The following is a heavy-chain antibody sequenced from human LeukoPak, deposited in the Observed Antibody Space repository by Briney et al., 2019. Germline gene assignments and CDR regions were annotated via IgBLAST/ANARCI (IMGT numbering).Heavy chain of an antibody. D-gene: IGHD3-10*01. V-gene: IGHV4-34*01. Sequence: PSETLSLTCAVYGGSFSGYYWSWIRQPPGKGLEWIGEINHSGSTNYNPSLKSRVTISVDTSKNQFSLKLSSVTAADTAVYYCARGMVRGVIGYWGQGTLVTVSS. CDR3: ARGMVRGVIGY. CDR2: INHSGST. J-gene: IGHJ4*02. CDR1: GGSFSGYY.